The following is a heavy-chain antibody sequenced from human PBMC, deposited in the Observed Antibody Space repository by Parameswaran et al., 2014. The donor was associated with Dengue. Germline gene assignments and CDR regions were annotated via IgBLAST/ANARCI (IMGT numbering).Heavy chain of an antibody. CDR3: ARWGRDIVVPTSPHAFDI. V-gene: IGHV1-3*01. CDR2: INAGNGNT. D-gene: IGHD2-2*01. Sequence: WVRQAPGQRLEWMGWINAGNGNTKYSQKFQGRVTITRDTSASTAYMELSSLRSEDTAVYYCARWGRDIVVPTSPHAFDIWGQGTMVTVSS. J-gene: IGHJ3*02.